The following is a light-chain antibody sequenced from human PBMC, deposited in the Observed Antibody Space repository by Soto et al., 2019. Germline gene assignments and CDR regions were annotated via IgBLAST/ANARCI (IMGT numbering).Light chain of an antibody. CDR3: SSYAGTNVV. CDR2: EVN. J-gene: IGLJ2*01. V-gene: IGLV2-8*01. CDR1: SSDVGGYNF. Sequence: QSVLTQPPSASGSPGQSVTISCTGTSSDVGGYNFVSWYQQHPGKAPKLMIFEVNKRPSGVPGRFSGSKSGNTASLTVSGFQAEDEADYCCSSYAGTNVVFGGGTKLTVL.